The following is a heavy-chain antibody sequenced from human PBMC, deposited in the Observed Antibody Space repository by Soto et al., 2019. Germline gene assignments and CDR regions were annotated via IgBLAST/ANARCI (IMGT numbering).Heavy chain of an antibody. D-gene: IGHD1-26*01. CDR1: GFTFSDYY. Sequence: QVQLVESGGGLVKPGGSLRLSCAASGFTFSDYYMSWIRQAPGKGLEWVSYISSSSSYINYADSVKGRFTISRDNAKNSLYLQMNSLRAEDTAVYYCARGGQEWSYAARMVVDWGQGTLVTVSS. J-gene: IGHJ4*02. CDR2: ISSSSSYI. CDR3: ARGGQEWSYAARMVVD. V-gene: IGHV3-11*05.